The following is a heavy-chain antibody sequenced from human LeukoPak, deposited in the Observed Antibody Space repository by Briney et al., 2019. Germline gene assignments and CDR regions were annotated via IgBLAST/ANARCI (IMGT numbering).Heavy chain of an antibody. V-gene: IGHV1-8*01. CDR1: GYTFTSYD. CDR2: MNPNSGNT. D-gene: IGHD6-6*01. CDR3: ARESSGSSSLGY. Sequence: ASVKVSCKASGYTFTSYDINWVRQATGQGLEWMGWMNPNSGNTGYAQKFQGRVTMTRNTSISTAYMELSSLSSEDTAVYYCARESSGSSSLGYWGQGTLVTVSS. J-gene: IGHJ4*02.